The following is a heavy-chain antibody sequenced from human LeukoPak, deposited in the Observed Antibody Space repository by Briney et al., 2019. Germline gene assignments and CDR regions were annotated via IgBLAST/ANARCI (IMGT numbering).Heavy chain of an antibody. J-gene: IGHJ4*02. CDR3: ARGRYYDPECYFDY. Sequence: SVKVSCKASGGTFSSYAISWVRQVPGQGLEWMGGIIPIFGTANYAQKFQGRVTITADESTSTAYMELSSLRSEDTAVYYCARGRYYDPECYFDYWGQGTLVTVSS. CDR1: GGTFSSYA. CDR2: IIPIFGTA. V-gene: IGHV1-69*01. D-gene: IGHD3-22*01.